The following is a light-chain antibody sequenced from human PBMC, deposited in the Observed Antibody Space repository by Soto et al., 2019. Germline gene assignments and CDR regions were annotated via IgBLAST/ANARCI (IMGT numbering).Light chain of an antibody. CDR3: QQFNDDPYT. V-gene: IGKV1D-13*01. J-gene: IGKJ2*01. Sequence: AIQLPQSPSSLSASVGDRVTITCRASQGISNILAWYQPKPGKAPRLLIYDASSLESGVPSRVRGSGSGTDCTLTISSRQPEDFATYYWQQFNDDPYTFGQGTKLESK. CDR2: DAS. CDR1: QGISNI.